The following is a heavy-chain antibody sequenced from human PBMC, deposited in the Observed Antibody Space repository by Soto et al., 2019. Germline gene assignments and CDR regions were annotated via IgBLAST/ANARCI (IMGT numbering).Heavy chain of an antibody. CDR1: GGSIISSSYY. D-gene: IGHD3-3*01. CDR3: ASLYYDFWSGYSTFYGMDV. Sequence: PSETMSLTCTVAGGSIISSSYYWGWIRKPPGKGLEWIGSIYYSGSTYYNPSLKSRVTISVDTSKNQFSLKLSSVTAADTAVYYCASLYYDFWSGYSTFYGMDVWGQGTTVTVSS. CDR2: IYYSGST. J-gene: IGHJ6*02. V-gene: IGHV4-39*01.